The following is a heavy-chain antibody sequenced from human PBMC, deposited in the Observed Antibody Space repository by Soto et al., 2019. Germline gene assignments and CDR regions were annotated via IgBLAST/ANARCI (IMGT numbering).Heavy chain of an antibody. Sequence: SETLSLTCTVSGGSISSYYWSWIRQPPGKGLEWIGYIYYSGSTNYNPSLKSRVTISVDTSKNQFSLKLSSVTAADTAVYYCAREYSGYDSGGSYYYCGMDVWGQGTTVTVSS. D-gene: IGHD5-12*01. CDR3: AREYSGYDSGGSYYYCGMDV. V-gene: IGHV4-59*01. CDR1: GGSISSYY. J-gene: IGHJ6*02. CDR2: IYYSGST.